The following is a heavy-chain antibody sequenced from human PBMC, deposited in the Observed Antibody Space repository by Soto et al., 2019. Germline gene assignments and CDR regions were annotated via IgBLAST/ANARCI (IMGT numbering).Heavy chain of an antibody. CDR3: ARDALAYDSSGSHPSLGNY. CDR1: GGSISSSNW. Sequence: PSETLSLTCAVTGGSISSSNWWSWVRQPPGKGLEWIGEIYHSGSTNYNPSLKSRVTISVDKSENQFSLKLSSVTAAYTAVYYCARDALAYDSSGSHPSLGNYWGQGTLVTVSS. D-gene: IGHD3-22*01. V-gene: IGHV4-4*02. J-gene: IGHJ4*02. CDR2: IYHSGST.